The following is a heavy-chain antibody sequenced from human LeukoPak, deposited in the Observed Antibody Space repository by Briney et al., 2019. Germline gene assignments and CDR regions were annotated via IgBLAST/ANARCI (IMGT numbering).Heavy chain of an antibody. Sequence: SETLSLTCTVSGGSISSSSYYWGWIRQPPGKGLEWIGSIYYSGSTYYNPSLKSRVTISVDTSKNQFSLKLSSVTAADTAVYYCARHGRREQSLVTGFDYWGQGTLVTVSS. V-gene: IGHV4-39*01. CDR2: IYYSGST. CDR3: ARHGRREQSLVTGFDY. CDR1: GGSISSSSYY. J-gene: IGHJ4*02. D-gene: IGHD6-19*01.